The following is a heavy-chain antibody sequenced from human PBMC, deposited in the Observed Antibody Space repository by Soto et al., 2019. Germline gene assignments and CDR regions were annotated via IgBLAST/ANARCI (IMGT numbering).Heavy chain of an antibody. CDR3: ARGRTTIFGVALDY. CDR1: GFTFSSYE. Sequence: VGTLRLSCAASGFTFSSYEMNWVRQAPGKGLEWVSYISSSGSTIYYADSVKGRFTISRDNAKNSLYLQMNSLRAEDTAVYYCARGRTTIFGVALDYWGQGTLVIFSS. V-gene: IGHV3-48*03. D-gene: IGHD3-3*01. J-gene: IGHJ4*02. CDR2: ISSSGSTI.